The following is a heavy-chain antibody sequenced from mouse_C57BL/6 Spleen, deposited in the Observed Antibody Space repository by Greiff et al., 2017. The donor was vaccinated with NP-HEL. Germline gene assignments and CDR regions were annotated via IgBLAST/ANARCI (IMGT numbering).Heavy chain of an antibody. CDR2: IDPEDGET. Sequence: VQLKESGAELVKPGASVKLSCTASGFNIKDYYMHWVKQRTEQGLEWIGRIDPEDGETKYAPKFQGKATITADPSSNTAYLQLSSLTSEDTAVYYCALYYGSSPGYFDVWGTGTTVTVSS. J-gene: IGHJ1*03. CDR3: ALYYGSSPGYFDV. CDR1: GFNIKDYY. V-gene: IGHV14-2*01. D-gene: IGHD1-1*01.